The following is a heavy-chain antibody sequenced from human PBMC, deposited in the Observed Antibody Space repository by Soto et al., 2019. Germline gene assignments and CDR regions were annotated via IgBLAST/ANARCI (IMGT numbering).Heavy chain of an antibody. CDR2: IYSGGST. V-gene: IGHV3-66*01. CDR3: ARMGGSPYYYYMDV. D-gene: IGHD2-15*01. J-gene: IGHJ6*03. CDR1: GFTVSSNY. Sequence: GGSLRLSCAASGFTVSSNYMSWVRQAPGKGLEWVSVIYSGGSTYYADSVKGRFTISRDNSKNTLYLQMNSLRAEDTAVYYCARMGGSPYYYYMDVWGKGTTVTVSS.